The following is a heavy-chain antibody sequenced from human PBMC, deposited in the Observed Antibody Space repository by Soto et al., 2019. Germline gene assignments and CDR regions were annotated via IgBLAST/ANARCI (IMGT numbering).Heavy chain of an antibody. V-gene: IGHV4-31*03. CDR1: GGSIISGGYY. D-gene: IGHD3-3*01. CDR2: IYYSGST. Sequence: PSETMPLTCPFSGGSIISGGYYWSRIHQHPGKGLEWIGYIYYSGSTYYNPSLKSRVTISVDTSKNQFSLKLSSVTAADTAVYYCARLPITIRILDVWGQGTTVTVSS. CDR3: ARLPITIRILDV. J-gene: IGHJ6*02.